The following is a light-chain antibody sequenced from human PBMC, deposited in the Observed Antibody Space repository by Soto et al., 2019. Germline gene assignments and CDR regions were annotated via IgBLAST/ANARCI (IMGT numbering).Light chain of an antibody. CDR2: VNNDGSH. CDR1: SGQRNYA. J-gene: IGLJ2*01. Sequence: QSVLTQSPSASASLGASVKLTCTLNSGQRNYAIAWHQQQPGKGPRFLMKVNNDGSHTKGDGIPDRFSGSSSGTEHYLTISSLQXEXEADYYCQTWGTGIQVVFGGGTKLTVL. CDR3: QTWGTGIQVV. V-gene: IGLV4-69*01.